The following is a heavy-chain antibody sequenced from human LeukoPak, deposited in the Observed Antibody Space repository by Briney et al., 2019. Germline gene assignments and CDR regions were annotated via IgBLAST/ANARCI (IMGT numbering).Heavy chain of an antibody. CDR3: TKGQWQAFDY. CDR2: ISWNGGSI. V-gene: IGHV3-9*03. D-gene: IGHD6-19*01. CDR1: GFTFGDYA. J-gene: IGHJ4*02. Sequence: GGSLRLSXAASGFTFGDYAMHWVWQVPGKGLEWVSYISWNGGSINYADSVKGRFTISRDNAKNSLYLQMDSLRSEDMALYYCTKGQWQAFDYWGQGALVTIST.